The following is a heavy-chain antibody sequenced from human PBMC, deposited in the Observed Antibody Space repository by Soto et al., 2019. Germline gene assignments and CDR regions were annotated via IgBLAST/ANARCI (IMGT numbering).Heavy chain of an antibody. CDR1: GGSISSYY. CDR3: ARYYSSSWWPGPNNWFDP. J-gene: IGHJ5*02. Sequence: SETLSLTCTASGGSISSYYWSWIRQPAGKGLEWIGRIYTSGSTNYNPSLKSRVTMSVDTSKNQFSLKLSSVTAADTAVYYCARYYSSSWWPGPNNWFDPWGQGTLVTVSA. CDR2: IYTSGST. D-gene: IGHD6-13*01. V-gene: IGHV4-4*07.